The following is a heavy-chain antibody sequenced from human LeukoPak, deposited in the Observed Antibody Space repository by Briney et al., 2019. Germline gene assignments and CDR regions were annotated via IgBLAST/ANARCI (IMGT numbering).Heavy chain of an antibody. Sequence: PGGCHSLFCAASGFTFSSYGMSWVRQAPGKGLEWVSAISGSGGSTYYADSVKGRFTISRDNSKYTLYLQMNSLRAEDTAVYYCAKDQIVGYCSGGSCYPVEYWGQGALWTVSS. CDR3: AKDQIVGYCSGGSCYPVEY. CDR1: GFTFSSYG. CDR2: ISGSGGST. J-gene: IGHJ4*02. V-gene: IGHV3-23*01. D-gene: IGHD2-15*01.